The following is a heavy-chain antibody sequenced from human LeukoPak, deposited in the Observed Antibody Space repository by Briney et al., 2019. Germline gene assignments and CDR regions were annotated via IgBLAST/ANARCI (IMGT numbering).Heavy chain of an antibody. CDR1: GYSFSTYM. J-gene: IGHJ5*02. CDR2: IYPGGSET. Sequence: GESLKISCKASGYSFSTYMIGWVRQMPGKGLEWMGIIYPGGSETRYTPSFQGQVTMSADKSISTAYLQWNSLKASDTAMYYCARGGDNWFDPWGQGTLVTVSS. CDR3: ARGGDNWFDP. V-gene: IGHV5-51*01.